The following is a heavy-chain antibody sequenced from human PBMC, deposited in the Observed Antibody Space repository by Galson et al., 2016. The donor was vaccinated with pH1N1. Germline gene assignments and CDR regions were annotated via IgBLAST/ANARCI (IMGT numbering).Heavy chain of an antibody. CDR1: GFTFSNYG. V-gene: IGHV3-48*03. CDR3: ARGCGNDRRYDWNWVDS. D-gene: IGHD1-1*01. CDR2: ISRSDRI. J-gene: IGHJ5*01. Sequence: SLRLSCAVSGFTFSNYGMNWVRQAPGKGLEWLSYISRSDRIEYADPVKGRFTISSENAKNSLYLQKDSLRVEETAFYYCARGCGNDRRYDWNWVDSWGQGTLVTVSS.